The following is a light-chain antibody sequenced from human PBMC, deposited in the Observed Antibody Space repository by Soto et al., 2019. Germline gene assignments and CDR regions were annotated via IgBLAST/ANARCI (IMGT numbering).Light chain of an antibody. V-gene: IGLV1-40*01. Sequence: QSVLTQPPSVSGAPGQRVTISCTGSSSNIGAGYDVHWYQQLPETAPKLLIYGNSNQPSGVPDRFSGSKSGTSASLAITGLQAEDEADYYCQSYDSSLSGWVFGGGTKLTVL. CDR1: SSNIGAGYD. CDR2: GNS. J-gene: IGLJ3*02. CDR3: QSYDSSLSGWV.